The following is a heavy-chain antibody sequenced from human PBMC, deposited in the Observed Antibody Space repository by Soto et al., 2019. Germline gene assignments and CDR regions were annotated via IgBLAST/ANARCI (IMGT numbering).Heavy chain of an antibody. CDR2: ISAYNGNT. D-gene: IGHD3-3*01. CDR3: ARTYYDFWSGYRTAETRKLYYFDY. CDR1: GYTFTSYG. J-gene: IGHJ4*02. Sequence: QVQLVQSGAEVKKPGASVKVSCKASGYTFTSYGISWVRQAPGQGLEWMGWISAYNGNTNYAQKLQGRVTMTTDTSTSTAYMELRSLSSDDTAVYYCARTYYDFWSGYRTAETRKLYYFDYWGQGTLVTVSS. V-gene: IGHV1-18*01.